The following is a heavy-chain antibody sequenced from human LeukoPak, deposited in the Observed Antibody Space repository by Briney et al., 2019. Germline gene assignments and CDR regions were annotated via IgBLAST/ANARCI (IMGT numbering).Heavy chain of an antibody. CDR2: IYYSGST. CDR1: GGPISSSSYY. CDR3: GFHVIIAVAGTQEDY. J-gene: IGHJ4*02. V-gene: IGHV4-61*05. Sequence: SETLSLTCTVSGGPISSSSYYWGWIRQPPGKGLEWIGYIYYSGSTNYNPSLKSRVTISVDTSKNQFSLKLSSVTAADTAVYYCGFHVIIAVAGTQEDYWGQGTLVTVSS. D-gene: IGHD6-19*01.